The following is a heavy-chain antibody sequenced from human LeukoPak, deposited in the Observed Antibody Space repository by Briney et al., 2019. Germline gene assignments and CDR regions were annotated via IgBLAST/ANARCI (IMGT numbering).Heavy chain of an antibody. CDR2: IYHSGST. CDR1: GGSISSGGYS. J-gene: IGHJ5*02. CDR3: ARVLEHRIWFDP. D-gene: IGHD1/OR15-1a*01. Sequence: SQTLSLTCAVSGGSISSGGYSWSWIRQPPGQGLGWIGYIYHSGSTYYNPSLKSRVTISVDRSKNQFSLKLSSVTAADTAVYYCARVLEHRIWFDPWGQGTLVTVSS. V-gene: IGHV4-30-2*01.